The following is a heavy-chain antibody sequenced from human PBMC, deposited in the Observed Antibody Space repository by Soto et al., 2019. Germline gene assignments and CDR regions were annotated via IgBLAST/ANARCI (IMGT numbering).Heavy chain of an antibody. J-gene: IGHJ4*01. Sequence: PGGSLRLSCAASGFTFSSYGLHWVRQSPGKGLEYVSAISSDGGSTYYADSVKGRFTISRDNSKNTLYLQMGSLRAEDMAVYYCARALTSGYDYWGQGTLVTVSS. CDR1: GFTFSSYG. V-gene: IGHV3-64*02. CDR2: ISSDGGST. D-gene: IGHD3-10*01. CDR3: ARALTSGYDY.